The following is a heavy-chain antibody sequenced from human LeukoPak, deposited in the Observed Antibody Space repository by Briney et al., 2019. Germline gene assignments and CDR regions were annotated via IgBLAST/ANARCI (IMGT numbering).Heavy chain of an antibody. CDR2: IKQDGSDK. CDR3: ARVWPYTGRPYAYDY. V-gene: IGHV3-7*05. Sequence: GGSLRLSCAASGFTFNSYDMNWVRQAPGKGLEWVANIKQDGSDKYYVDSVKARFTISRDNAKNSLYLQMNSLRAEDTAIYYCARVWPYTGRPYAYDYWGQGTLVTVSS. CDR1: GFTFNSYD. J-gene: IGHJ4*02. D-gene: IGHD1-1*01.